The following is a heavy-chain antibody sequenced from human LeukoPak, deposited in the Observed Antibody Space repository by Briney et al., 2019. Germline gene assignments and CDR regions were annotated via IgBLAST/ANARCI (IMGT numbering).Heavy chain of an antibody. J-gene: IGHJ4*02. D-gene: IGHD4-17*01. CDR2: ISGSGGST. CDR3: AKDPHGAKTFDY. V-gene: IGHV3-23*01. CDR1: GFTFSSYA. Sequence: GGSLRLSCAASGFTFSSYAMCWVRQAPGKGLEWVSAISGSGGSTYYADSVKGRFTISRDNSKNTLYLQMNSLRAEDTAVYYCAKDPHGAKTFDYWGQGTLVTVSS.